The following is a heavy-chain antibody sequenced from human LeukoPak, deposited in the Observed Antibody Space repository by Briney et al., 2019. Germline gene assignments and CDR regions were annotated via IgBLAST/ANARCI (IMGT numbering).Heavy chain of an antibody. CDR2: IYSGGST. D-gene: IGHD3-3*01. CDR1: GFTVSSNY. Sequence: AGRSLRLSCAASGFTVSSNYMSWVRQAPGKGLEWVSIIYSGGSTYYADSVKGRFTSSRDNSKNTLYLQMNSLRAEDTAVYYCARSYDFWSGSLSYWGQGTLVTVSS. J-gene: IGHJ4*02. CDR3: ARSYDFWSGSLSY. V-gene: IGHV3-66*01.